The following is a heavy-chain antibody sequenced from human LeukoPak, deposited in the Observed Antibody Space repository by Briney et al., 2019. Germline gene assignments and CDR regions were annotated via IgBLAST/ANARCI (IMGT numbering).Heavy chain of an antibody. CDR3: ARYDVWGSYRAFDY. CDR1: GYSISSDYY. V-gene: IGHV4-38-2*02. D-gene: IGHD3-16*02. J-gene: IGHJ4*02. CDR2: IYHSGST. Sequence: PSETLSLTCTVSGYSISSDYYWGWIRQPPGKGLEWIGTIYHSGSTYYNPSLKSRVTISVDTSKNQFSLKLTSVTAADTAVYYCARYDVWGSYRAFDYWGQGTLVTVSS.